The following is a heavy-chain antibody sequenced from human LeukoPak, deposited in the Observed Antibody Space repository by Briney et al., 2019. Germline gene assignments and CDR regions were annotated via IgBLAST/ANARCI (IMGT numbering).Heavy chain of an antibody. CDR3: AKGGCSSTTCYLANP. CDR1: GFTFSSYD. J-gene: IGHJ5*02. CDR2: ISSSGSSI. Sequence: GGSLRLSCAASGFTFSSYDMNWVRQAPGKGLEWVSYISSSGSSIYYADSVKGRFTISRDDAKNSLYLQMNSLTAEDTALYYCAKGGCSSTTCYLANPWGQGTLVTVSS. V-gene: IGHV3-48*03. D-gene: IGHD2-2*01.